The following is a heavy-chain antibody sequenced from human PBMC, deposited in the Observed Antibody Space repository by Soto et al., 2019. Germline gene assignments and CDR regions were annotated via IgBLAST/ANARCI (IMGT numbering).Heavy chain of an antibody. CDR3: AKDPGGGYKYFFYGMDV. D-gene: IGHD3-22*01. CDR2: ISYDGSHQ. Sequence: GGSLRLSCAASGFTFSAFGMHWVRQAPGKGLEWAAVISYDGSHQYYGDSVKGRFTISRDNSKNTLYLQMNSLRPEDTAVYYCAKDPGGGYKYFFYGMDVWGQGTTVTVSS. J-gene: IGHJ6*02. V-gene: IGHV3-30*18. CDR1: GFTFSAFG.